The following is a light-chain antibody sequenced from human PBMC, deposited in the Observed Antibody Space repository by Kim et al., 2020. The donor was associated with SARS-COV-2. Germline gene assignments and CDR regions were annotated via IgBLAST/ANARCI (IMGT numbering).Light chain of an antibody. CDR2: GAS. V-gene: IGKV3-15*01. CDR3: QQYNDWPRLT. CDR1: QSVRNN. Sequence: IVMTQSPATLSLSPGERVTLSCRASQSVRNNLAWYQQRPGQAPRLLIYGASTRATDVSDRFSGSGSGTEFTLTIRSLQSEDLAVYYCQQYNDWPRLTFGGGTKVDIK. J-gene: IGKJ4*01.